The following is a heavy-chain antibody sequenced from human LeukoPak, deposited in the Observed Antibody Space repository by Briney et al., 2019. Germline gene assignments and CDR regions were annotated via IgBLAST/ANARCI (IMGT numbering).Heavy chain of an antibody. V-gene: IGHV4-61*01. Sequence: SETLSLTCTVSGGSISSSSYYWSWIRQPPGKGLEWIGYIYYSGSTNYNPSLKSRVTISVDTSKNQFSLKLSSVTAADTAVYYCARGGNYYGSSLAFDIWGQGTMVTVSS. D-gene: IGHD3-10*01. CDR3: ARGGNYYGSSLAFDI. CDR1: GGSISSSSYY. CDR2: IYYSGST. J-gene: IGHJ3*02.